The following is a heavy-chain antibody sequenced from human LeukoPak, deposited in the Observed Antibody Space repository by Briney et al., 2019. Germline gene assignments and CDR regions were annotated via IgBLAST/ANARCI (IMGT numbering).Heavy chain of an antibody. V-gene: IGHV3-30-3*01. Sequence: GGSLRLSCAASGFTFSSYGMHWVRQAPGKGLEWVAFISYDGSNRYYADPVKGRFTISRDNSKNTLFLQMDSLRAEDTALYYCARARGSYCGSTSCYFDHWGQGTLVTVSS. CDR3: ARARGSYCGSTSCYFDH. J-gene: IGHJ4*02. D-gene: IGHD2-2*01. CDR2: ISYDGSNR. CDR1: GFTFSSYG.